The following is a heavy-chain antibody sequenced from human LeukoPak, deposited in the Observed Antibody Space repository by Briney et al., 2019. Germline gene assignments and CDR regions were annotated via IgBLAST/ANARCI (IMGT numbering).Heavy chain of an antibody. CDR2: ISAYNGNT. D-gene: IGHD1-26*01. J-gene: IGHJ4*02. V-gene: IGHV1-18*01. CDR1: GYTFTSYG. CDR3: ARDNRRSYFHDY. Sequence: ASVTVSFKASGYTFTSYGISWVRQAPGQGLEWMGWISAYNGNTNYAQKLQGRVTMTTDTSTSTAYMELRSLRSDDTAVYYCARDNRRSYFHDYWGQGTLVTVSS.